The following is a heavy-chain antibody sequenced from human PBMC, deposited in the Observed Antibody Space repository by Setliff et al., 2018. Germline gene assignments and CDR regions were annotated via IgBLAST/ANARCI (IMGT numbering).Heavy chain of an antibody. Sequence: SETLSLTCSVSVVSFKSYYWSWIRQPPGKGLEWIGEINHSGSTNYNPSLKSRVTISVDTSKKQFSLKLSSVTAADTAVYYCARAAGSRKYNFWSGYQPWGQGTLVTV. CDR2: INHSGST. CDR3: ARAAGSRKYNFWSGYQP. V-gene: IGHV4-34*01. J-gene: IGHJ4*02. D-gene: IGHD3-3*01. CDR1: VVSFKSYY.